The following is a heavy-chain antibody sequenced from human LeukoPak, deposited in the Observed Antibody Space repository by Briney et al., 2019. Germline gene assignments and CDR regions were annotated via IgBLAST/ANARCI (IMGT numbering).Heavy chain of an antibody. CDR3: AKGLVVVATAMKTPPNWFDP. V-gene: IGHV3-23*01. J-gene: IGHJ5*02. CDR1: GFTFSIFA. D-gene: IGHD2-2*01. CDR2: IGAGGDST. Sequence: GGSLRLSCVASGFTFSIFAMTWVRQAPGGGLEWVSVIGAGGDSTYYADSVKGRFTISRDNSKNTLYLQMNSLRAEDTAVYYCAKGLVVVATAMKTPPNWFDPWGQGTLVTVSS.